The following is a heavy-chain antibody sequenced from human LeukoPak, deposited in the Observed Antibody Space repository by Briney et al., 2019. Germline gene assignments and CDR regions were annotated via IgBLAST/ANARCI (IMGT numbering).Heavy chain of an antibody. CDR3: AHGSMYQLDY. J-gene: IGHJ4*02. D-gene: IGHD2-2*01. CDR2: IIGGAGGT. Sequence: GGSLRLSCAASGFTFDDYGMSWVRQAPGKGLEWVSGIIGGAGGTYYADSVKGRFTISRDNAKNTLYLQMDSLRAEDTAVYYCAHGSMYQLDYWGQGTLVTVSS. CDR1: GFTFDDYG. V-gene: IGHV3-23*01.